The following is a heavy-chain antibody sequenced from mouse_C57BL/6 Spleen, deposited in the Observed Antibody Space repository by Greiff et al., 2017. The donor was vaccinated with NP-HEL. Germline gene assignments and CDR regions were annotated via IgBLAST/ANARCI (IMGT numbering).Heavy chain of an antibody. V-gene: IGHV1-72*01. Sequence: QEKIQQPGAELVKPGASVKLSCKASGYTFTSYWMHWVKQRPGRGLEWIGRIDPNSGGTKYNEKFKSKATLTVDKPTSTAYMQISSLTSEDTAVYSCARAITTVVAFDYWGQGTTLTVSS. J-gene: IGHJ2*01. D-gene: IGHD1-1*01. CDR2: IDPNSGGT. CDR1: GYTFTSYW. CDR3: ARAITTVVAFDY.